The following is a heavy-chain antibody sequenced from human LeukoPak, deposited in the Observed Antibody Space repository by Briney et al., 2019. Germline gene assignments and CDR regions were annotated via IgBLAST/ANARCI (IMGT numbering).Heavy chain of an antibody. CDR1: GGSISLYY. Sequence: SETLSLTCTVSGGSISLYYWNWIRQPAGKGLEWIGRIFTTGITNYNPSLKSRVTMSIDATKSHFSLNLSSVTAADTAVYYCARESSGSYYNPLGYMDVWGKGATVTVSS. CDR3: ARESSGSYYNPLGYMDV. CDR2: IFTTGIT. D-gene: IGHD3-10*01. V-gene: IGHV4-4*07. J-gene: IGHJ6*03.